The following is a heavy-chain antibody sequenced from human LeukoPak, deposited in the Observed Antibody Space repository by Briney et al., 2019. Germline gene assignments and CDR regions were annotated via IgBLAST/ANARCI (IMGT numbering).Heavy chain of an antibody. Sequence: PGGSLRLSRSASGFPLRSNNLEWGRPGPGEGLEGGSPIFGSSSYIHYADSVKGRFTISRDNAKNSLYLQINSLRAEDTAVYYCARDGPLDYDSTGYYIDHWGQGTLVTVSS. D-gene: IGHD3-22*01. V-gene: IGHV3-21*01. CDR1: GFPLRSNN. CDR2: IFGSSSYI. J-gene: IGHJ4*02. CDR3: ARDGPLDYDSTGYYIDH.